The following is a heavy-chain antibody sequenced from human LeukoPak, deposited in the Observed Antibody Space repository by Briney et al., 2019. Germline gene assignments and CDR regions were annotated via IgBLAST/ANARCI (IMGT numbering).Heavy chain of an antibody. V-gene: IGHV4-34*01. D-gene: IGHD4-11*01. CDR3: ARGPYSNYGIMDV. CDR2: INHSGST. Sequence: SETLSLTCAVYGGSFSGYYWSWIRQPPGKGLEGSGEINHSGSTNYNPPLKSRDTISVDTSKNEFSLKLSPVPAADTAVYYCARGPYSNYGIMDVWGKGTTVTVSS. CDR1: GGSFSGYY. J-gene: IGHJ6*04.